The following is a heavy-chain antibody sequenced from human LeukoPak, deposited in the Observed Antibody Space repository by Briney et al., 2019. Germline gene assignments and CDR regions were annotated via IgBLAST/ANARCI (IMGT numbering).Heavy chain of an antibody. Sequence: SETLSLTCTVSGGSISSGDYYWSWIRQPPGKGLEWIGSIYYSGSTYYNPSLKSRVTISVDTSKNQFSLKLSSVTAADTAVYYCARHPLAAPYGGLDYWGQGTLVTVSS. CDR1: GGSISSGDYY. V-gene: IGHV4-39*01. CDR3: ARHPLAAPYGGLDY. J-gene: IGHJ4*02. D-gene: IGHD6-6*01. CDR2: IYYSGST.